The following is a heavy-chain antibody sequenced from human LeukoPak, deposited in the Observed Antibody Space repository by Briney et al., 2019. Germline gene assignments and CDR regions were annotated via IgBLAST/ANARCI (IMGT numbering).Heavy chain of an antibody. CDR2: IYYSGST. CDR3: ARNMAF. D-gene: IGHD2/OR15-2a*01. J-gene: IGHJ4*02. Sequence: SETLSLTCTVSGGSISSHYWSWIRQPPGKGLEWIGYIYYSGSTNYNPSLKSRVTISVDTSKNQLSLKLSSVTAVDTAVYYCARNMAFWGQGTLVTVSS. CDR1: GGSISSHY. V-gene: IGHV4-59*11.